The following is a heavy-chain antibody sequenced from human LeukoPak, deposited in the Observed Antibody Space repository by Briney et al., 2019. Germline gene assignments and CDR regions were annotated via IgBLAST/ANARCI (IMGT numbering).Heavy chain of an antibody. Sequence: PGGSLRLSCTASGFTFTNARMNWVRQAPGKGREWIGQIKSKTDGGTTDYVAPVKGRFTISGDDSKNTLYLQMNSLRTEDTAVYYCTTNLSTTAIDYWGQGTLVTVSS. CDR3: TTNLSTTAIDY. CDR2: IKSKTDGGTT. D-gene: IGHD2/OR15-2a*01. CDR1: GFTFTNAR. V-gene: IGHV3-15*01. J-gene: IGHJ4*02.